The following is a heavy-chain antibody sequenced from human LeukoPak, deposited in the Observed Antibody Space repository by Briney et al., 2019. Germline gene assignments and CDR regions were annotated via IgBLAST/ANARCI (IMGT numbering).Heavy chain of an antibody. CDR3: ARERELLGLDY. D-gene: IGHD3-10*01. J-gene: IGHJ4*02. CDR2: INWNGDST. Sequence: PGGSLRLSCAASGFSFDAYDMSWVRQAPGKGLEWVSDINWNGDSTGYADSVKGRLTISRDNAKNSLYLQMNSLRAEDTALYYCARERELLGLDYWGQGTLVTVSS. CDR1: GFSFDAYD. V-gene: IGHV3-20*04.